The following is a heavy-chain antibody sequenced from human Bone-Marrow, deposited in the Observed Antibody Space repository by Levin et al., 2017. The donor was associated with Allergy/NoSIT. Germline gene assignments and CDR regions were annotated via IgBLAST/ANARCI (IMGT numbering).Heavy chain of an antibody. CDR3: AKDKLYRVVVAAALDY. D-gene: IGHD2-15*01. CDR2: ISYDGSNK. J-gene: IGHJ4*02. Sequence: GGSLRLSCAASGFTFSSYGMHWVRQAPGKGLEWVAVISYDGSNKYYADSVKGRFTISRDNSKNTLYLQMNSLRAEDTAVYYCAKDKLYRVVVAAALDYWGQGTLVTVSS. V-gene: IGHV3-30*18. CDR1: GFTFSSYG.